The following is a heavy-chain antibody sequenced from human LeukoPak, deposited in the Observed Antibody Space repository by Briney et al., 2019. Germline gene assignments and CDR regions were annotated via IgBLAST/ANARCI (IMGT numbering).Heavy chain of an antibody. CDR2: INHSGST. V-gene: IGHV4-34*01. D-gene: IGHD2-2*01. CDR1: GGSFSGYY. Sequence: SETLSLTCAVYGGSFSGYYWSWIRQTPGKGLEWRGEINHSGSTNHNPPLKSRVTISVHTSKNQFSLNLISVTPADTAVHYCARAPPRYCSSTTCSVDNWGQGTLLTVSS. CDR3: ARAPPRYCSSTTCSVDN. J-gene: IGHJ4*02.